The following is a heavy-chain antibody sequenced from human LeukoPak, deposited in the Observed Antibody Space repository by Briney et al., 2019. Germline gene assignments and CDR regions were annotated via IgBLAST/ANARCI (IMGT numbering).Heavy chain of an antibody. CDR2: IYYRGST. D-gene: IGHD2-2*01. Sequence: SETLSPTCTVSGGSISSYYWSWIRQPPGKGLEWTGYIYYRGSTNYNPSLKSRVTISVDTSKNQFSLKLSSVTAADTAVYYCAGPGYCSSTSCYESYWFDPWGQGTLVTVSS. V-gene: IGHV4-59*08. CDR3: AGPGYCSSTSCYESYWFDP. J-gene: IGHJ5*02. CDR1: GGSISSYY.